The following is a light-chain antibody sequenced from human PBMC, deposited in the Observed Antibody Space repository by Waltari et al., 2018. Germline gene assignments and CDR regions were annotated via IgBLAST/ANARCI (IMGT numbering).Light chain of an antibody. J-gene: IGKJ2*01. Sequence: DIQMTQSPSSLSASVGDRVTITCRASQSISSYLNWYQQKPGKAPKLPIYAASSLQSGGPSRFSGSGSGTDFTLTISSLQPEDFATYYCQQSYSTPYTFGQGTRVDLK. CDR1: QSISSY. CDR2: AAS. V-gene: IGKV1-39*01. CDR3: QQSYSTPYT.